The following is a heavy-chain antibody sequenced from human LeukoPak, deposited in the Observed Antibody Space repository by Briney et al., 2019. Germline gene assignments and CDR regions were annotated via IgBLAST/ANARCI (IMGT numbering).Heavy chain of an antibody. J-gene: IGHJ6*03. Sequence: SETLSLTCAVYGGSFSGYYWSWIRQPPGKGLEWIGEINHSGSTNYNPSVKSRVTISVDTSKNQSSLKLSSVTAADTAVYYCARSGGYCSSTSCSYLYYMDVWGKGTTVTVSS. CDR1: GGSFSGYY. D-gene: IGHD2-2*01. V-gene: IGHV4-34*01. CDR2: INHSGST. CDR3: ARSGGYCSSTSCSYLYYMDV.